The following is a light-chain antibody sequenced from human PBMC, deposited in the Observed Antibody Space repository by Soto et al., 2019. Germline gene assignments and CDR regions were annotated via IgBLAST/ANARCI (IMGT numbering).Light chain of an antibody. CDR1: QGIASY. Sequence: QLTQSPSSLSASVGDRVTITCRASQGIASYLAWYQQKPGQAPNLLIYAASTLQSGVPSRFSGSGSGTDFTLTISSLQPEDFATYYCQQLNSSPLTFGGGTKVEI. J-gene: IGKJ4*01. CDR2: AAS. V-gene: IGKV1-9*01. CDR3: QQLNSSPLT.